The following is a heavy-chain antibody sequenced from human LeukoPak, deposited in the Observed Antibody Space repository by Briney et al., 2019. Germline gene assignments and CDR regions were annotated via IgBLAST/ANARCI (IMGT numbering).Heavy chain of an antibody. CDR3: ARMTASGGSCYSCYFDY. D-gene: IGHD2-15*01. CDR1: GFTVSSNY. CDR2: IYSGGST. J-gene: IGHJ4*01. Sequence: PGGSLRLSCAASGFTVSSNYMSWVRQAPGKGLEWVSVIYSGGSTYCADSVKGRFTISRDNSKNTLYLQMNSLRAEDTAVYYCARMTASGGSCYSCYFDYWGHGTLVTVSS. V-gene: IGHV3-53*01.